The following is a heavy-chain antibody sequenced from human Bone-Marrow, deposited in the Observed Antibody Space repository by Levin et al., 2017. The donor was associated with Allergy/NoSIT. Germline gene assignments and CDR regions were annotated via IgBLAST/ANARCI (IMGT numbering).Heavy chain of an antibody. CDR3: ARGGRHDFWSGYYSGNYYYYMDV. V-gene: IGHV4-59*01. CDR1: GGSISSYY. D-gene: IGHD3-3*01. CDR2: IYYSGST. J-gene: IGHJ6*03. Sequence: PSETLSLTCTVSGGSISSYYWSWIRQPPGKGLEWIGYIYYSGSTNYNPSLKSRVTISVDTSKNQFSLKLSSVTAADTAVYYCARGGRHDFWSGYYSGNYYYYMDVWGKGTTVTVSS.